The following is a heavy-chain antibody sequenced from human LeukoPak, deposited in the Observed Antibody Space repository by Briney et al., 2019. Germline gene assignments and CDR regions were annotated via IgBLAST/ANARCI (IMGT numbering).Heavy chain of an antibody. D-gene: IGHD3-3*01. CDR1: GSTFSNAW. CDR3: TTDLDFWSGYYTHLFDY. CDR2: IKSKTDGGTT. J-gene: IGHJ4*02. Sequence: GGSLRLSCAASGSTFSNAWMSWVRQAPGKGLEWVGRIKSKTDGGTTDYAAPVKGRFTISRDDSKNTLYLQMNSLKTEDTAVYYCTTDLDFWSGYYTHLFDYWGQGTLVTVSS. V-gene: IGHV3-15*01.